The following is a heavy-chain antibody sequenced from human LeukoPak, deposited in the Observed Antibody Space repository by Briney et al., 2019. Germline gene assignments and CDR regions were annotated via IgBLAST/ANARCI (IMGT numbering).Heavy chain of an antibody. CDR2: IGAAGGT. V-gene: IGHV3-13*01. Sequence: GGSLRLSCAASGFTLSTHDMLWVRQVTGKGLEWVSAIGAAGGTYYPGSVKGRFTISRENAKNSLYLQMNSLRVEDTAVYYCARGWERGFACWGQGTLVTVSS. J-gene: IGHJ4*02. CDR3: ARGWERGFAC. CDR1: GFTLSTHD. D-gene: IGHD1-26*01.